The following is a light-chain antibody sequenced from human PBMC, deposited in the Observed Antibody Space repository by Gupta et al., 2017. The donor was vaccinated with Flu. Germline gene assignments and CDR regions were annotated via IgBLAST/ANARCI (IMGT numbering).Light chain of an antibody. CDR3: SSYTSSSTLVV. CDR2: DVI. V-gene: IGLV2-14*04. J-gene: IGLJ2*01. CDR1: SSDVGGSNY. Sequence: ITISCTGTSSDVGGSNYVSWYQQHPGKAPKLMIYDVINRPSGVSNRFSGSKSGNTASLTISGLQAEDEADYYCSSYTSSSTLVVFGGGTKLTVL.